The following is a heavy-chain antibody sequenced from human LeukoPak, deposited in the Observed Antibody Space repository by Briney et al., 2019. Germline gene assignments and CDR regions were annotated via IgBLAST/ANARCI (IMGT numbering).Heavy chain of an antibody. V-gene: IGHV3-23*01. CDR1: GFTFSSYA. CDR2: ISGSGGST. J-gene: IGHJ5*02. CDR3: AKLPNIVVVPAADNWFDP. Sequence: PGGSLRLCCAASGFTFSSYAMSWVRQAPGKGLEWVSAISGSGGSTYYADSVKGRFTISRDNSKNTLYLQMNSLRAEDTAVYYCAKLPNIVVVPAADNWFDPWGQGTLVTVSS. D-gene: IGHD2-2*01.